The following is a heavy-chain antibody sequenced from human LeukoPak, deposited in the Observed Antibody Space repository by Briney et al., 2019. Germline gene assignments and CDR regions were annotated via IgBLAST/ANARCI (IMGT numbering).Heavy chain of an antibody. CDR1: GFTVSSNY. CDR3: ARTDHYCSSTSCYGSWFDP. Sequence: GGSLRLSCAASGFTVSSNYMSWVRQAPGKGLEWVSVIYSGGSTYYADSVKGRFTISRDNSKNTLNLQMNSLRAEDTAVYYCARTDHYCSSTSCYGSWFDPWGQGTLVTVSS. D-gene: IGHD2-2*01. V-gene: IGHV3-53*01. J-gene: IGHJ5*02. CDR2: IYSGGST.